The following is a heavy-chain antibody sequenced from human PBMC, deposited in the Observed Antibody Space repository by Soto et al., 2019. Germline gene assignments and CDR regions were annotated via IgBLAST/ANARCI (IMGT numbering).Heavy chain of an antibody. Sequence: QLQLQESGPGLVKPSETLSLTCTVSGGSISSSSYYWGWIRQPPGKGLEWIGSIYYSGSTYYNPSLKSRVTISVDTSKNQFSLKLSSVTAADTAVYYCARKSSGWPRDYWYFDLWGRGTLVTVSS. CDR3: ARKSSGWPRDYWYFDL. CDR2: IYYSGST. V-gene: IGHV4-39*01. CDR1: GGSISSSSYY. D-gene: IGHD6-19*01. J-gene: IGHJ2*01.